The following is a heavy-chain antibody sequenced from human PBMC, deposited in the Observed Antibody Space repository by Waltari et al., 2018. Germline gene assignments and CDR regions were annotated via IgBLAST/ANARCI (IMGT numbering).Heavy chain of an antibody. CDR1: GFTFSSYA. CDR3: AGSGSSTLVDY. V-gene: IGHV3-23*03. Sequence: EVQLLESGGGLLQPGGSLSLSCAASGFTFSSYAMSWVRQAPGKGLEWVSVIYSGGSTYYADSVKGRFTISRDNSKNTLYLQMNSLRAEDTAVYYCAGSGSSTLVDYWGQGTLVTVSS. J-gene: IGHJ4*02. CDR2: IYSGGST. D-gene: IGHD3-10*01.